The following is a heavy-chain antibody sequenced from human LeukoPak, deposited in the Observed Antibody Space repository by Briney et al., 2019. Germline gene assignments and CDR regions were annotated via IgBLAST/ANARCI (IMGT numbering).Heavy chain of an antibody. CDR2: INHSGST. CDR1: GDSFNGYY. CDR3: ARGPLTWIQLWFDY. J-gene: IGHJ4*02. D-gene: IGHD5-18*01. Sequence: SETLSLTCAIYGDSFNGYYWSWIRQPPGKGLEWIGEINHSGSTNYNPSLKSRVTISVDTSKNQFSLKLSSVTAADTAVYYCARGPLTWIQLWFDYWGQGTLVTVSS. V-gene: IGHV4-34*01.